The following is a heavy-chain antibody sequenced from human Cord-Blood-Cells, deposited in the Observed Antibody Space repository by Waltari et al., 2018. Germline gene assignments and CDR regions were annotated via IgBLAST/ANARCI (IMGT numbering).Heavy chain of an antibody. D-gene: IGHD6-6*01. Sequence: QVQLVQSGAEVKKPGSSVKVSCKASGGTFSSYAISWVRQAPGQGLEWMGGIIPIFGTANYAQKFQGRVTITADESTSTAYMELSSLRSEDTAVDYCERDRWSEYSSPYFDYWGQGTLVTVSS. CDR2: IIPIFGTA. J-gene: IGHJ4*02. V-gene: IGHV1-69*01. CDR1: GGTFSSYA. CDR3: ERDRWSEYSSPYFDY.